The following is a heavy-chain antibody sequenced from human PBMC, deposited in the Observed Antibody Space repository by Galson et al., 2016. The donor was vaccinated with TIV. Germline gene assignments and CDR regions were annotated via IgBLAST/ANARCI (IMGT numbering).Heavy chain of an antibody. Sequence: SLRLSCAASGFTFSSLSMHWVRQAPGKGLEWVSSISNTGSFKRYPDSLKGQFTISRDNAKNSVFLQMNSLRAEDTAVYYCARDHPQGWGFDCWGQGTLVTVSS. J-gene: IGHJ4*02. CDR1: GFTFSSLS. CDR3: ARDHPQGWGFDC. CDR2: ISNTGSFK. V-gene: IGHV3-21*01. D-gene: IGHD3-16*01.